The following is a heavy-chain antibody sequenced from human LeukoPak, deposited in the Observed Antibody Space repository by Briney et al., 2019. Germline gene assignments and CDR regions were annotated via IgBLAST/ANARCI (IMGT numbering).Heavy chain of an antibody. V-gene: IGHV3-48*03. Sequence: PGGSLRLSCAASGFTFSNYEMYWVRQAPGKGLEWLSYISSSGSTLYYADSVKGRFTISRDNAKSSLYLQMNSLRAEDTAVYYCARHGHNHFYDYWGQGTLVTVSS. J-gene: IGHJ4*02. CDR1: GFTFSNYE. CDR3: ARHGHNHFYDY. CDR2: ISSSGSTL. D-gene: IGHD1-14*01.